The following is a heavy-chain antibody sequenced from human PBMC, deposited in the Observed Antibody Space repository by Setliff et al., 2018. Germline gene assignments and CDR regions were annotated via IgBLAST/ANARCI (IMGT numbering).Heavy chain of an antibody. CDR3: ARGGRDIVVVVAANYYYYMDV. CDR1: GGTFSSYA. V-gene: IGHV1-69*10. J-gene: IGHJ6*03. D-gene: IGHD2-15*01. CDR2: IIPILGIA. Sequence: RASVKVSCKASGGTFSSYAISWVRQAPGQGLEWMGGIIPILGIANYAQKFQGRVTITADKSTSTAYMELSSLRSEDTAVYYCARGGRDIVVVVAANYYYYMDVWGKGTTVTVSS.